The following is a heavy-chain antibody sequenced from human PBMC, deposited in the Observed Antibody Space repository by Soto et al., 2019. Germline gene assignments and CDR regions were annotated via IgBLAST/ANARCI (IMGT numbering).Heavy chain of an antibody. CDR1: GFTFSSYA. D-gene: IGHD2-21*01. V-gene: IGHV3-64*01. CDR3: ARGLAPSDYGDY. CDR2: ISSNGGST. Sequence: GGSLRLSCAASGFTFSSYAMHWVRQAPGKGLEYVSAISSNGGSTYYANSVKGRFTISRDNSKNTLYLQMGSLRAEDMAVYYCARGLAPSDYGDYGGLETLVTVSS. J-gene: IGHJ4*02.